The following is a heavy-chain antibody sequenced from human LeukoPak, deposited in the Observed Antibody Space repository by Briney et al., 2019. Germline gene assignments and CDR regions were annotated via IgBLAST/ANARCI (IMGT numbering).Heavy chain of an antibody. Sequence: SETLSLTCSVSGDSISLSFYYWGWIRQPPGKALEWIGSVYYSGTTSYNPSPKSRVTISVDMSKNHLSLRLSSVTAADTAVYYCARPVKQQLGKGKNYYYYMDVWGKGTTVTISS. D-gene: IGHD6-13*01. CDR1: GDSISLSFYY. CDR3: ARPVKQQLGKGKNYYYYMDV. V-gene: IGHV4-39*02. CDR2: VYYSGTT. J-gene: IGHJ6*03.